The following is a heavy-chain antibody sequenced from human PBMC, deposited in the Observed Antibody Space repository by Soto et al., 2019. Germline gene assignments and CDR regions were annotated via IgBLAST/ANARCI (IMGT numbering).Heavy chain of an antibody. Sequence: ASLKVSCNTSGCTFTSYGISCVRHTPGQGLELMGWISAYNGNTNYAQKLQGRVTMTTDTSTSTAYMELRSLRSDDTAVYYCARVLDSSGFEYFFFDYWGQGTLVTVSS. V-gene: IGHV1-18*01. CDR2: ISAYNGNT. CDR1: GCTFTSYG. J-gene: IGHJ4*02. D-gene: IGHD6-19*01. CDR3: ARVLDSSGFEYFFFDY.